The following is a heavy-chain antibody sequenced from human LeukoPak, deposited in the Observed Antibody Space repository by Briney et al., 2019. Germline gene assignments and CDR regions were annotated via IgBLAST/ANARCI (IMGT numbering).Heavy chain of an antibody. D-gene: IGHD6-13*01. J-gene: IGHJ4*02. Sequence: PGGSLRLSCAASEFTFSSYSMNWVRQAPGKGLEWVSYITNSGNSKSYADSVKGRFTISRDNALNSLYLQMNSLRAEDTAIYYCARSIPYGTTWYGRSDYWGQGTLVTVSS. CDR1: EFTFSSYS. CDR2: ITNSGNSK. CDR3: ARSIPYGTTWYGRSDY. V-gene: IGHV3-48*04.